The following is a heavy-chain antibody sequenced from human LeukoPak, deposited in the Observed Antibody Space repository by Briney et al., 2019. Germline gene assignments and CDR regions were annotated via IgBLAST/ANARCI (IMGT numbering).Heavy chain of an antibody. Sequence: GGSLRLSCAASGLTFSGYVMSWARQAPGKGLEWVAAISANGGRTYYTESVKGHFTISRDNSKNTLYLQMNSLRADDTAVYYCAKGPERRGFCSGSACYSDCWGQGTLVTVSS. V-gene: IGHV3-23*01. CDR1: GLTFSGYV. D-gene: IGHD2-8*02. CDR2: ISANGGRT. CDR3: AKGPERRGFCSGSACYSDC. J-gene: IGHJ4*02.